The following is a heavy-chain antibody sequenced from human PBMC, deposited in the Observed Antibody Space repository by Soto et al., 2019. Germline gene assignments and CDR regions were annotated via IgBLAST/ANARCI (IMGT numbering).Heavy chain of an antibody. CDR1: GYTFTSYD. Sequence: QVQLVQSGAEVKKPGASVKVSCKASGYTFTSYDINWVRQATGQGLEWMGWMNPNSGNTAYAQKFQGRVTMTSNTSICTAYMALSSLSSEDTAVYYCARERRDGYDNWGQGTLVTVSS. CDR2: MNPNSGNT. V-gene: IGHV1-8*01. CDR3: ARERRDGYDN. J-gene: IGHJ4*02. D-gene: IGHD5-12*01.